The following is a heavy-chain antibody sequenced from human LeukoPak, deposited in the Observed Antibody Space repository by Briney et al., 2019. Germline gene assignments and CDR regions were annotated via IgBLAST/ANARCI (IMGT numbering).Heavy chain of an antibody. J-gene: IGHJ2*01. Sequence: SEALSLTCTVSGGSISNSSYFWGWIRQPPGKGLEWIGSVYYRGSIYYNPSLKSRVTIALDTSKNQFSLDLSSVTAADTAVYYCARGFQYYDILTGYSNYWYFDLWGRGTLVTVSP. CDR2: VYYRGSI. V-gene: IGHV4-39*07. CDR3: ARGFQYYDILTGYSNYWYFDL. CDR1: GGSISNSSYF. D-gene: IGHD3-9*01.